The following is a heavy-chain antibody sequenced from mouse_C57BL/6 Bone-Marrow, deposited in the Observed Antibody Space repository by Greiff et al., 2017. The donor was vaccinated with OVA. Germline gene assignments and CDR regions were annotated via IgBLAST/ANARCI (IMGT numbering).Heavy chain of an antibody. D-gene: IGHD6-5*01. CDR1: GYTFTSYW. V-gene: IGHV1-59*01. Sequence: QVQLQQPGAELVRPGTSVKLSCKASGYTFTSYWMHWVKQRPGQGLEWIGVIDPSDSYPNYNQKFKGKATLTVDTSSSTAYMQLSSLTSEDSAVYYCARPIWYFDVWGKGTTVTVSS. CDR2: IDPSDSYP. J-gene: IGHJ1*03. CDR3: ARPIWYFDV.